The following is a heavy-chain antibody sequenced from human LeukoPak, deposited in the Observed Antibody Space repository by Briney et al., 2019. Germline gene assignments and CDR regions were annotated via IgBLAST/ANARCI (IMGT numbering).Heavy chain of an antibody. CDR1: GVTLNAYY. D-gene: IGHD3-3*01. CDR3: ARDVYRFLRWNFDS. Sequence: GASVKVSCKAAGVTLNAYYMHLVRQAPGQRLEWIGWINPNSGRANYVQKFQGRVNMTRDTSVSAVHMELSGLQSDDTAVYFCARDVYRFLRWNFDSWGQGTLITVSS. V-gene: IGHV1-2*02. CDR2: INPNSGRA. J-gene: IGHJ5*01.